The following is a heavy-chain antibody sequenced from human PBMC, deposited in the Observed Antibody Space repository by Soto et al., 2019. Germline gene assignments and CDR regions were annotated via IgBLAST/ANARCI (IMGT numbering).Heavy chain of an antibody. CDR2: IYPGDSDT. Sequence: PGESLKISCKGSGYSFTSYWIGWVRQMPGKGLEWMGIIYPGDSDTRYSPSFQGQVTISADKSISTAYLQWSSLKASDTAMYYCVRCSPIHTYYDILTGPRGFDPWGQGTLVTVSS. CDR1: GYSFTSYW. CDR3: VRCSPIHTYYDILTGPRGFDP. D-gene: IGHD3-9*01. V-gene: IGHV5-51*01. J-gene: IGHJ5*02.